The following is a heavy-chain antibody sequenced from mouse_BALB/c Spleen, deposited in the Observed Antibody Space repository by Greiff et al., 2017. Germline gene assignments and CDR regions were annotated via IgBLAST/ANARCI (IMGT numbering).Heavy chain of an antibody. CDR1: GYSITSDYA. CDR2: ISYSGST. V-gene: IGHV3-2*02. CDR3: ATLGGYYAMDY. Sequence: EVKLMESGPGLVKPSQSLSLTCTVTGYSITSDYAWNWIRQFPGNKLEWMGYISYSGSTSYNPSLKSRISITRDTSKNQFFLQLNSVTTEDTATYYCATLGGYYAMDYWGQGTSVTVSS. D-gene: IGHD3-3*01. J-gene: IGHJ4*01.